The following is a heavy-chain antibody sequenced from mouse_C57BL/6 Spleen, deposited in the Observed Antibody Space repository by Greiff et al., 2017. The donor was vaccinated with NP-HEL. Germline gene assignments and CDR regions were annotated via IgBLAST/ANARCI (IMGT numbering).Heavy chain of an antibody. D-gene: IGHD2-1*01. V-gene: IGHV5-15*01. CDR2: ISNLAYSI. J-gene: IGHJ2*01. Sequence: EVMLVESGGGLVQPGGSLKLSCAASGFTFSDYGMAWVRQAPRKGPEWVAFISNLAYSIYYADTVTGRFTISRENAKNTLYLEMSSLRSEDTAMYYCTRHNYGKGFDYWGQGTTLTVSS. CDR3: TRHNYGKGFDY. CDR1: GFTFSDYG.